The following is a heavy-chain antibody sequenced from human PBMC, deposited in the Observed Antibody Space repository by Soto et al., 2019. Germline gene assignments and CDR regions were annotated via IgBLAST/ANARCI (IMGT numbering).Heavy chain of an antibody. CDR2: IYWNDDK. J-gene: IGHJ4*02. D-gene: IGHD6-13*01. CDR3: AXRRGRLQIAPAGTGFDF. Sequence: GPTMVNPTKTLTLTCTFSGFSLSTSGVGVGWIRQPPGKALEWLALIYWNDDKRYSSSLKSRLTFIKDTSKNQVVLTMPNMDPVDTATYYCAXRRGRLQIAPAGTGFDFWGQGTLVTVSS. V-gene: IGHV2-5*01. CDR1: GFSLSTSGVG.